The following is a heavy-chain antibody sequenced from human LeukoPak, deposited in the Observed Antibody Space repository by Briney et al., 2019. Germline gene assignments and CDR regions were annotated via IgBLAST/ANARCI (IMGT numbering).Heavy chain of an antibody. Sequence: ASVKVSCKASGYTFTSYGISWVRQAPGQRLEWMGWISAYNGNTNYAQTLQGRVTMTTDTSTSTAYMELRSLRSDDTAVYYCARDRYYGSGSPYNGMDVWGQGTTVTVSS. CDR1: GYTFTSYG. D-gene: IGHD3-10*01. CDR2: ISAYNGNT. CDR3: ARDRYYGSGSPYNGMDV. J-gene: IGHJ6*02. V-gene: IGHV1-18*01.